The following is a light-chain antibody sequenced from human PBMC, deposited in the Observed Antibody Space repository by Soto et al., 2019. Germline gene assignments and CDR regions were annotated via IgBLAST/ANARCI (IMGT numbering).Light chain of an antibody. J-gene: IGKJ1*01. CDR3: QQYNTFWT. Sequence: DIQMPKSTSTPSASIGDRVTITCRASQSISSWLAWYQQKPGKDPKLLIYDVSNLESGVPSRFSGSGSGTEFTLTISSLQPDDVATYYCQQYNTFWTFGQGTKVDIK. CDR2: DVS. CDR1: QSISSW. V-gene: IGKV1-5*01.